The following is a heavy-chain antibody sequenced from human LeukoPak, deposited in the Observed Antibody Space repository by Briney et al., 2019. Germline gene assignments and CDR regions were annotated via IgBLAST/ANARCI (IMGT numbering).Heavy chain of an antibody. CDR2: IYYSGST. D-gene: IGHD6-13*01. Sequence: SETLSLTCTVSGGSISSSSYYWGWIRQPPGTGLEWIGSIYYSGSTYYNPSLKSRVTISVDTSKNQFSLKLSSMTAADTAVYYCASLRQQLVSHYYMDVWGKGTTVTVSS. J-gene: IGHJ6*03. CDR3: ASLRQQLVSHYYMDV. V-gene: IGHV4-39*07. CDR1: GGSISSSSYY.